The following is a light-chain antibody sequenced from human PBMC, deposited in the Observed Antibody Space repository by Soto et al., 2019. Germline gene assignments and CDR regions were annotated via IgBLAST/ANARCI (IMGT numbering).Light chain of an antibody. J-gene: IGKJ1*01. Sequence: DIQMTPSPSSLSASIGDRATITCRASQSISTFLTCYQQKPGKAPRLLIYAASSLQSGLPSRFSGSGSGTDYNLTISSLQPEDFATYYCQQSYSTLWTFGQGTKVDIK. V-gene: IGKV1-39*01. CDR1: QSISTF. CDR2: AAS. CDR3: QQSYSTLWT.